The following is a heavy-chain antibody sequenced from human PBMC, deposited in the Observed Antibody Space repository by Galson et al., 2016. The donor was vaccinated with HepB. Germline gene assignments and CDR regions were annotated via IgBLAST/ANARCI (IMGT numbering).Heavy chain of an antibody. V-gene: IGHV3-7*01. D-gene: IGHD3-3*01. Sequence: SLRLSCAASGFTFSMFWVSWVRQAPGKGLEWVANIRQDGFEKDYVDSVKGRFTISRDNAKNSVYLQMKSLRAEDTAVYYCAKVNLNYEFWSGYFLVGMDVWGQGATVTVS. CDR1: GFTFSMFW. CDR2: IRQDGFEK. J-gene: IGHJ6*02. CDR3: AKVNLNYEFWSGYFLVGMDV.